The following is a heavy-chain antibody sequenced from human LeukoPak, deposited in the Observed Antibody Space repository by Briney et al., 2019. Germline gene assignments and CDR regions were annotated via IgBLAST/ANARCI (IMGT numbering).Heavy chain of an antibody. J-gene: IGHJ4*02. D-gene: IGHD6-6*01. Sequence: GGSLRLSCAASGFTFSSYWMSRVRQAPGKGLEWVANIKQDGSEEYYVDSVKGRFTISRDNAKNSLYLQMNSLRAEDTAVYYCARGSSSSGLDYWGQGTLVTVSS. CDR2: IKQDGSEE. V-gene: IGHV3-7*01. CDR1: GFTFSSYW. CDR3: ARGSSSSGLDY.